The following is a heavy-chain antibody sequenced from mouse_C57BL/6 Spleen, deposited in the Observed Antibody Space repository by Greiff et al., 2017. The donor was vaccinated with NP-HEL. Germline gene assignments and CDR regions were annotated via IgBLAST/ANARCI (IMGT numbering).Heavy chain of an antibody. V-gene: IGHV1-18*01. CDR1: GYTFTDYN. CDR3: AREGENDYYDGGHYAMDY. D-gene: IGHD1-1*01. Sequence: DVQLQESGPELVKPGASVKIPCKASGYTFTDYNMDWVKQSHGKSLEWIGDINPNNGGTIYNQKFKGKATLTVDKSSSTAYMELRSLTSEDTAVYYCAREGENDYYDGGHYAMDYWGQGTSVTVSS. J-gene: IGHJ4*01. CDR2: INPNNGGT.